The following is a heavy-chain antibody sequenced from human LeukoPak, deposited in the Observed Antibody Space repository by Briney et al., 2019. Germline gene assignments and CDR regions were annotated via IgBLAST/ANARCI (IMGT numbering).Heavy chain of an antibody. CDR3: ARDKGDLPSYYYYYGMDV. D-gene: IGHD1-26*01. Sequence: PGGSLRLSCAASGFTFSSYGMHWVRQAPGKGLEWVAVIWYDGSNKYYADSVKGRFTISRDNSKNTLYLQMNSLRAEDTVVYYCARDKGDLPSYYYYYGMDVWGKGTTVTVSS. J-gene: IGHJ6*04. CDR1: GFTFSSYG. V-gene: IGHV3-33*01. CDR2: IWYDGSNK.